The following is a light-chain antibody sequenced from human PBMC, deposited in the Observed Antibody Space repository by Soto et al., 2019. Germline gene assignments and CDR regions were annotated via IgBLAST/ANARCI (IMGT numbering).Light chain of an antibody. CDR2: EVS. J-gene: IGLJ1*01. CDR1: SSDVGGYNY. Sequence: QSALTQPASVSGSPGQSITISCTGTSSDVGGYNYVSWYQQHPGKAPKLIIFEVSYRPSGISNRFSASKSGDTASLTISGLQADDEADYYCSSYTSSSTYVFGTGTKVTVL. CDR3: SSYTSSSTYV. V-gene: IGLV2-14*01.